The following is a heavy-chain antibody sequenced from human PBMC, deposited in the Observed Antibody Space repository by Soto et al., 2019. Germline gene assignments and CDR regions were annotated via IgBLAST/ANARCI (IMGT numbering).Heavy chain of an antibody. D-gene: IGHD3-9*01. CDR2: INSDGSTT. V-gene: IGHV3-74*01. CDR3: ARVRAGYYNFDY. Sequence: EVQLVESGGGLVHPGGSLRLSCVASGFTFSSYWMHWVRQAPGKGLVWVSRINSDGSTTSYADSVKGRFTISRDNAKNTLYLQMNSLRAEDTAVYYCARVRAGYYNFDYWGQGTLVTVSS. CDR1: GFTFSSYW. J-gene: IGHJ4*02.